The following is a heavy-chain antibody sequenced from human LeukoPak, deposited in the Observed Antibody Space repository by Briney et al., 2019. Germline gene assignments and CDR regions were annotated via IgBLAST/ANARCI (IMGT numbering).Heavy chain of an antibody. CDR2: IIPIFGTA. D-gene: IGHD3-22*01. Sequence: SVKVSCKASGGTFSSYAISWVRQAPGQGLEWMGGIIPIFGTANYAQKFQGRVTITADKSTSTAYMELSSLRSEDTAVYYCAREVDSSGYYYRGYYYYYMDVWGKGTTVTVSS. V-gene: IGHV1-69*06. J-gene: IGHJ6*03. CDR1: GGTFSSYA. CDR3: AREVDSSGYYYRGYYYYYMDV.